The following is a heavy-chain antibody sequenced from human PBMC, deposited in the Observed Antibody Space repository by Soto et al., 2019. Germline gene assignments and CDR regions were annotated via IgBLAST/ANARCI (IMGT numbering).Heavy chain of an antibody. J-gene: IGHJ6*02. Sequence: PGESLNISCKGSGDAFTNYWIAWVRQMPGKGLEWMGIIYPGDSNTRYSPSFQGQVTISADKSISTAYLQWSSLKASDTAMYYCARCLFPHFISGMDVWGQGTTVTVSS. CDR2: IYPGDSNT. D-gene: IGHD2-21*01. V-gene: IGHV5-51*01. CDR1: GDAFTNYW. CDR3: ARCLFPHFISGMDV.